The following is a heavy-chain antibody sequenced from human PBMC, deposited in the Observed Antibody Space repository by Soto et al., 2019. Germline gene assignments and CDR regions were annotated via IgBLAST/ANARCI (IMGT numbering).Heavy chain of an antibody. CDR1: GFTFSSYW. D-gene: IGHD3-9*01. CDR3: ARGDYYDNSGPFSDAFDI. Sequence: GGSLRLSCAASGFTFSSYWMSWVRQAPGKGLEWVANIKPDGSEKYYVDSVKGRFTMARDNIKNSVYLQMNRLRAEDTAVYYCARGDYYDNSGPFSDAFDIWGQGTMVTVSS. CDR2: IKPDGSEK. V-gene: IGHV3-7*04. J-gene: IGHJ3*02.